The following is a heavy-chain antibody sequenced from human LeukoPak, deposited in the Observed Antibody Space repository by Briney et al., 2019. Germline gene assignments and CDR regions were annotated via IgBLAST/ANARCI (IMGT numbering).Heavy chain of an antibody. J-gene: IGHJ6*02. Sequence: SVTVSCKASGYTFTSYHMHWLRQAPGQGLEWMGIINPSGGSTSYAQKFQGRVTMTRDTSTSTVYMELSSLRSEDTAVYYCARGGYSYGLSYYYYGMDVWGQGTTVTVSS. V-gene: IGHV1-46*01. D-gene: IGHD5-18*01. CDR1: GYTFTSYH. CDR2: INPSGGST. CDR3: ARGGYSYGLSYYYYGMDV.